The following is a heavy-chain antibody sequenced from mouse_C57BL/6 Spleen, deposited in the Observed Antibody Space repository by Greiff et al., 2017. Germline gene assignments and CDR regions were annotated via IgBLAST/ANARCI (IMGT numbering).Heavy chain of an antibody. V-gene: IGHV3-6*01. CDR2: ISYDGSN. Sequence: EVHLVESGPGLVKPSQSLSLTCSVTGYSITSGYYWNWIRQFPGNKLEWMGYISYDGSNNYNPSLKNRISITRDTSKNQFFLKLNSVTTEDTATYYCARDSLYYYGSSSNFDYWGQGTTLTVSS. D-gene: IGHD1-1*01. J-gene: IGHJ2*01. CDR3: ARDSLYYYGSSSNFDY. CDR1: GYSITSGYY.